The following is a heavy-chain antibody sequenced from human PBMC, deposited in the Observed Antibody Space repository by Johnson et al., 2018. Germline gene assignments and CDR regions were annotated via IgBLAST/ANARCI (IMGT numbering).Heavy chain of an antibody. J-gene: IGHJ3*02. CDR2: ISWNSGTI. V-gene: IGHV3-9*01. CDR3: VKAATVIRGVGAFDI. D-gene: IGHD3-10*01. Sequence: EVQLVETGGGLEQPGRSLRLSCAASGFTFDDYAMHWVRQVPGKGLEWVSGISWNSGTIGYADSVKGRFPISRDNAENSLYLQMNSLRAEDTAFYYCVKAATVIRGVGAFDIWGQGTMVTVSS. CDR1: GFTFDDYA.